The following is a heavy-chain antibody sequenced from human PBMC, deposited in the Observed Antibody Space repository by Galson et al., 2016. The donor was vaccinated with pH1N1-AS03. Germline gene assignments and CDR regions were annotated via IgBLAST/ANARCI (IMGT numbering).Heavy chain of an antibody. Sequence: SLRLSCAASGFTFNRYGMHWVRQAPGKGLEWVAFIRSDGSVKYYEASVKGRFAISRDNSNNTLSLQMNSLRPEDTAVYYCAKTVEYTSSWNPFDYWGQGTLVTVSS. CDR1: GFTFNRYG. CDR3: AKTVEYTSSWNPFDY. CDR2: IRSDGSVK. J-gene: IGHJ4*02. V-gene: IGHV3-30*02. D-gene: IGHD6-13*01.